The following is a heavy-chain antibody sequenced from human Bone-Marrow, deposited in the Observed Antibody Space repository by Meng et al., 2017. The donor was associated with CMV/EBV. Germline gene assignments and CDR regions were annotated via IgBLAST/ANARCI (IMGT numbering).Heavy chain of an antibody. J-gene: IGHJ4*02. D-gene: IGHD1-26*01. Sequence: VQLLGSGGGLVQPGGSLRLSCAASGFTVSSNYMSWVRQAPGKGLEWVSVIYGGGNTYYTDSVKGRFTISRDNSKNTLYLQMNSLRAEDTAVYYCARDPGATVNWGQGTLVTVSS. CDR2: IYGGGNT. V-gene: IGHV3-66*01. CDR1: GFTVSSNY. CDR3: ARDPGATVN.